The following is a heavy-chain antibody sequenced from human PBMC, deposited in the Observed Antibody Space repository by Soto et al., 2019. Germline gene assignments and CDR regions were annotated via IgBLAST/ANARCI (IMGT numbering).Heavy chain of an antibody. CDR2: VSHDGVAQ. J-gene: IGHJ4*02. V-gene: IGHV3-30*18. CDR3: AKEAIAVGGPNYFDY. Sequence: QVQLVESGGGVVQPGRTLRLLCEGSGFTFSRYGMHWFRQAPGIGLEWVAVVSHDGVAQYYGDSVKGRFTIYRDNSQNTLYLQMNNLRTEDTAISYCAKEAIAVGGPNYFDYGGQGTLVTVCS. CDR1: GFTFSRYG. D-gene: IGHD6-19*01.